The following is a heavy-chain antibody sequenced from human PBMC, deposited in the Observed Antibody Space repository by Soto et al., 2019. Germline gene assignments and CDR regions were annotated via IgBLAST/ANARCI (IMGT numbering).Heavy chain of an antibody. CDR2: IYYSGST. CDR3: ARDRGEDSGLDY. J-gene: IGHJ4*02. D-gene: IGHD5-12*01. V-gene: IGHV4-59*01. CDR1: GGSISSYY. Sequence: PSETLSLTCTVSGGSISSYYWSWIRQPPGKGLEWIGYIYYSGSTNYNPSPKSRVTISVDTSKNQFSLKLSSVTAADTAVYYCARDRGEDSGLDYWGQGTLVTVSS.